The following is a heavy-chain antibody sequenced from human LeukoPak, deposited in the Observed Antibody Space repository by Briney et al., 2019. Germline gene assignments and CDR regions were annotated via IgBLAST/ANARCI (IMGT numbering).Heavy chain of an antibody. Sequence: GGSLRLSCAASGFTFSSYAIHWVRQAQGKGLEWVAVISYDGTYKYYADSVKGRFNIFRDNSKNTLYLQMNSLRAEDTAVYYCAKAPTDYYDSTGEADYWGQGTLVTVSS. D-gene: IGHD3-22*01. CDR2: ISYDGTYK. V-gene: IGHV3-30-3*01. CDR3: AKAPTDYYDSTGEADY. CDR1: GFTFSSYA. J-gene: IGHJ4*02.